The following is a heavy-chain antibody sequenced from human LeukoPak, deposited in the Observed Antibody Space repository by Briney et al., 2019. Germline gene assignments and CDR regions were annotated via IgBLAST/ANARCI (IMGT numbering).Heavy chain of an antibody. J-gene: IGHJ4*02. CDR1: VVTISGDS. CDR2: IYSGDST. V-gene: IGHV3-53*01. D-gene: IGHD3-10*01. CDR3: ATVSGGDYFDY. Sequence: GSLRLSSAAPVVTISGDSMSGGRQAPREGLWWVSLIYSGDSTYYAASVKGRFTISRDNSKNTLYLQMNSLRAEDTAMYYCATVSGGDYFDYWGQGTLVTVSS.